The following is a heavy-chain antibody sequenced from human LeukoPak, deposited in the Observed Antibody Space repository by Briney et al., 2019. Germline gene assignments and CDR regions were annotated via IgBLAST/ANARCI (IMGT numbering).Heavy chain of an antibody. V-gene: IGHV4-59*08. CDR3: ARHGRSGYSIDWPALDY. D-gene: IGHD5-18*01. CDR2: IYYTGST. J-gene: IGHJ4*02. Sequence: SETLSLTCTVSGGSISSYYWSWIRQPPGKGLQWIGYIYYTGSTNYSPSLKSRVTISVDTSKNQFSLKLSSVTAEDTAVYYCARHGRSGYSIDWPALDYWGQGSLVTVSS. CDR1: GGSISSYY.